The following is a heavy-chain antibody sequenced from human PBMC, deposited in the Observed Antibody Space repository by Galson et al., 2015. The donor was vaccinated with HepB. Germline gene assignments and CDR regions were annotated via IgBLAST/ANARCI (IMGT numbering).Heavy chain of an antibody. CDR2: IWYDGSNK. Sequence: SLRLSCAASGFTFSSYGMHWVRQAPGKGLEWVAVIWYDGSNKYYADSVKGRFTISRDNSKNTLYLQMNSLRAEDTAVYYCARGWREMRYGSGSFGYGMDVWGQGTTVTVSS. CDR1: GFTFSSYG. D-gene: IGHD3-10*01. CDR3: ARGWREMRYGSGSFGYGMDV. V-gene: IGHV3-33*08. J-gene: IGHJ6*02.